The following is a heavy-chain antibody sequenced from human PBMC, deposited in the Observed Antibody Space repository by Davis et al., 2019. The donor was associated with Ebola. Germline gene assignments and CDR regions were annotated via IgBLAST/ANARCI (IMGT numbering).Heavy chain of an antibody. CDR1: GFTVKNNY. CDR2: IYNVYTM. J-gene: IGHJ3*02. CDR3: ARAEDDYGEYPDALDI. Sequence: GESLKISCAASGFTVKNNYMNWVRQAPGKGLEWVSVIYNVYTMYYADSVKGRFTISRDSSMNTVYLQMSSLRAEDTAVYYCARAEDDYGEYPDALDIWGQGTVVTVSS. D-gene: IGHD4-17*01. V-gene: IGHV3-53*01.